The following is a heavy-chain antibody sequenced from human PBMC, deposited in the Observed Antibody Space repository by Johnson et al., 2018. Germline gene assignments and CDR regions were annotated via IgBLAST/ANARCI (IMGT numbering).Heavy chain of an antibody. Sequence: VQLVQSGGGLVQXGGSXSLXCGASGFTFSNYWMTLVRQAPGKGLEWVANIKQAGSGKYYVDSVKGRFTMPRDNAKKSLYLQMNSLRVEDTAVYYCARAQMDYGMDVWGQVTTATVTS. CDR3: ARAQMDYGMDV. J-gene: IGHJ6*02. CDR1: GFTFSNYW. D-gene: IGHD5-24*01. V-gene: IGHV3-7*01. CDR2: IKQAGSGK.